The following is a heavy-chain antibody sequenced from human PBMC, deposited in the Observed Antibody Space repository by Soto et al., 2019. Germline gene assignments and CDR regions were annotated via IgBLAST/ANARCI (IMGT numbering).Heavy chain of an antibody. J-gene: IGHJ4*02. V-gene: IGHV1-69*01. D-gene: IGHD6-13*01. CDR1: GGTFSRYA. CDR2: IIPIFGTA. Sequence: QVQLVQSGAEVKKPGSSVKVSCKASGGTFSRYAISWVRQAPGQGLEWMGGIIPIFGTANYAQKFQGRVTITADESTSTAYMELSSLRFEDTAVYYCALIIAAAGIDYWGQGTLVTVSS. CDR3: ALIIAAAGIDY.